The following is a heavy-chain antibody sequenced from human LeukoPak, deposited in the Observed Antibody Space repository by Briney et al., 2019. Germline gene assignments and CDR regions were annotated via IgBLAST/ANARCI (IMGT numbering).Heavy chain of an antibody. CDR3: ATDDYDSSGYYDWGFDY. V-gene: IGHV1-24*01. CDR2: FDPEDGET. CDR1: GYTFTNYY. Sequence: GASVNVSCKASGYTFTNYYMHWVRQALGKGLEWMGGFDPEDGETIYAQKFQGRVTMTEDTSTDTAYMELSSLRSEDTAVYYCATDDYDSSGYYDWGFDYWGQGTLVTVSS. D-gene: IGHD3-22*01. J-gene: IGHJ4*02.